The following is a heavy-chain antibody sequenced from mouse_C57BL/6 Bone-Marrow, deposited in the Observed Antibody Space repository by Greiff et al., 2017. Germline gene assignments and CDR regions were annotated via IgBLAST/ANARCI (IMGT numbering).Heavy chain of an antibody. CDR3: ARETTVVAHYFDY. J-gene: IGHJ2*01. V-gene: IGHV1-64*01. Sequence: VQLQQPGAELVKPGASVKLSCKASGYTFTSYWMHWVKQRPGQGLEWIGMIHPNSGSTNYNEKFKSKATLTVAKSSSTAYMQLSSLTSEDSAVYYCARETTVVAHYFDYWGQGTTLTVSS. D-gene: IGHD1-1*01. CDR1: GYTFTSYW. CDR2: IHPNSGST.